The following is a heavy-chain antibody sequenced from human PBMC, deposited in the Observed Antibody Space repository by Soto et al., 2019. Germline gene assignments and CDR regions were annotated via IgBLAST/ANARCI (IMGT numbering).Heavy chain of an antibody. D-gene: IGHD3-9*01. V-gene: IGHV4-30-4*01. CDR3: AKGDYDILTGYLYYFDY. J-gene: IGHJ4*02. CDR1: GDSISSGDYY. CDR2: IYYSGTT. Sequence: PSETLSLTCTVSGDSISSGDYYWSWVRQSPGKGLEWIGCIYYSGTTYYNPSLETRLTMSVDTSKNQFSLRLSSVTAEDTAVYYCAKGDYDILTGYLYYFDYWGQGTLVTVSS.